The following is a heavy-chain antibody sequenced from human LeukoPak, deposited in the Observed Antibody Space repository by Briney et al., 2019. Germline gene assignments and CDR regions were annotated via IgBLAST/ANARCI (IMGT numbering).Heavy chain of an antibody. CDR3: AKDGNYYDNDDYYSNFDY. CDR1: GFTFSSYG. D-gene: IGHD3-22*01. V-gene: IGHV3-30*18. J-gene: IGHJ4*02. Sequence: GGSLRLSCAASGFTFSSYGMHWVRQAPGKGLQWVAFISYDGSNKYYVDPVKGRFTISRDNSKNTLYLQTNSLRAEDTAVYYCAKDGNYYDNDDYYSNFDYWGQGTLVTVSS. CDR2: ISYDGSNK.